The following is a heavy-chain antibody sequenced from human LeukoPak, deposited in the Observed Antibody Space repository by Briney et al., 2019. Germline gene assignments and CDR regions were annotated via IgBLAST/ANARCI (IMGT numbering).Heavy chain of an antibody. CDR1: GFTFSSHG. J-gene: IGHJ4*02. V-gene: IGHV3-23*01. Sequence: GGTLRLACAASGFTFSSHGMNWVRQATGKGLEWVSGIGPNGVITYYADSVKGRFTISRDNSKGTVYLQMNSLRPEDTAVYYCAKDDAWLQFGDWGRGTLVTVSS. D-gene: IGHD5-24*01. CDR2: IGPNGVIT. CDR3: AKDDAWLQFGD.